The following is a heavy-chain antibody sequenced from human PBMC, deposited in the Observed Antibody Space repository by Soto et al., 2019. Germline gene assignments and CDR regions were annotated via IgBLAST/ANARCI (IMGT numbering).Heavy chain of an antibody. J-gene: IGHJ4*02. CDR3: ARGDQVVTPYHFDY. D-gene: IGHD2-21*02. CDR1: GGSISSGGYY. V-gene: IGHV4-31*03. Sequence: PSETLSLTCTVSGGSISSGGYYWSWIRQHPGKGLEWIGYIYYSGSTYYNPSLKSRVTISVDMSKNQFSLKLSSVTAADTAVYYWARGDQVVTPYHFDYWGQGTLVTVSS. CDR2: IYYSGST.